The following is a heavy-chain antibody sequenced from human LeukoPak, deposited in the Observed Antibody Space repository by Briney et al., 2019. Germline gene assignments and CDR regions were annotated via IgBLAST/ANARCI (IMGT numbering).Heavy chain of an antibody. CDR1: GYTFTSYA. CDR2: INAGNGNT. V-gene: IGHV1-3*01. J-gene: IGHJ4*02. Sequence: GASVKVSCKASGYTFTSYAMHWVRQAPGQRLEWMGWINAGNGNTKYSQKFQGRVTITRDTSASTAYLELSSLRSEDTAVYYCARHRDSSGWYFYFDYWGQGTLVTVSS. D-gene: IGHD6-19*01. CDR3: ARHRDSSGWYFYFDY.